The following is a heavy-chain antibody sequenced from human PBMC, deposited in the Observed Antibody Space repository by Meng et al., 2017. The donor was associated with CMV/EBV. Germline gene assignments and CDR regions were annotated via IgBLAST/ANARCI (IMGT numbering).Heavy chain of an antibody. CDR3: ARADNWNSGLGFDP. J-gene: IGHJ5*02. D-gene: IGHD1-7*01. Sequence: GESLKISCAASGFTFSNAWMSWVRQAPGKGLEWVGRIKSKTDGGTTDYAAPVKGRFTISRDDSKNTLYLQMNSLKTEDTAVYYCARADNWNSGLGFDPWGQGTLVTVSS. CDR2: IKSKTDGGTT. V-gene: IGHV3-15*01. CDR1: GFTFSNAW.